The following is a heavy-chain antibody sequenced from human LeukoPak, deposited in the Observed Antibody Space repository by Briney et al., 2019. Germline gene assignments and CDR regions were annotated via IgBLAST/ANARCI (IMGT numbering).Heavy chain of an antibody. CDR1: GFTFSSYW. V-gene: IGHV3-7*01. D-gene: IGHD5-24*01. J-gene: IGHJ4*02. CDR2: IKQDGSEK. CDR3: ARSADGYILSYFDY. Sequence: PGGSLRLSCAASGFTFSSYWMSWVRQAPGKGLEWVANIKQDGSEKYYVDSVKGRLTISRDNAKNSLYLQMNSLRVEDTAVYFCARSADGYILSYFDYWGQGTLVTVSS.